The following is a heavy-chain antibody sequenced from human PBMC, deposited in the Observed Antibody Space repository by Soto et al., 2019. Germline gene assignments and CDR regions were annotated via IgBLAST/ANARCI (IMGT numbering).Heavy chain of an antibody. CDR3: ARAPRGNYGYPSYFDY. D-gene: IGHD3-10*01. Sequence: PSETLSLTCNVSGGFIRGSRFSWGWIRQPPGKGLEWIGYIYYSGTTNYNPSLKSRVTISVDTSKNQFSLKLSSVTAADTAVYYCARAPRGNYGYPSYFDYWGQGTLVTVS. CDR2: IYYSGTT. V-gene: IGHV4-61*05. CDR1: GGFIRGSRFS. J-gene: IGHJ4*02.